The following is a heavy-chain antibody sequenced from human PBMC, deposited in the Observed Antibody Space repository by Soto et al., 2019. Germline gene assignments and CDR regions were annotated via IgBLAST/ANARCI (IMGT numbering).Heavy chain of an antibody. D-gene: IGHD6-19*01. V-gene: IGHV3-11*01. J-gene: IGHJ6*03. CDR2: ISSSGSTI. CDR3: ARAAVAGGDYYMYV. CDR1: GFTFSDYY. Sequence: QVQLVESGGGLVKPGGSLRLYCAASGFTFSDYYMSWIRQAPGKGLEWVSYISSSGSTIYYADSVKGRFTISRDNAKNLLYLEMNSLRAEDTAVYYCARAAVAGGDYYMYVWVKVTTVTVSS.